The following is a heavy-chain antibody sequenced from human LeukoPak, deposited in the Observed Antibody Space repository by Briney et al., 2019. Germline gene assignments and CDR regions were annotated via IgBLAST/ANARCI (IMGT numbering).Heavy chain of an antibody. CDR1: GGSISSYY. CDR3: ARYCTSTSCSLPYYYGLDV. V-gene: IGHV4-59*01. J-gene: IGHJ6*02. CDR2: IYYSGST. Sequence: KTSETLSLTCTVSGGSISSYYWSWIRQPPGKGLEWIGYIYYSGSTNYNPSLKSRVTISVDTPKNQFSLKLSSVTAADTAVYYCARYCTSTSCSLPYYYGLDVWGQGTTVTVSS. D-gene: IGHD2-2*01.